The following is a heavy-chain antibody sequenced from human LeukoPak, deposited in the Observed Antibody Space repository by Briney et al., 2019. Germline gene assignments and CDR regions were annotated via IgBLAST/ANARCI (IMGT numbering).Heavy chain of an antibody. D-gene: IGHD2-21*02. CDR2: IYYSGST. V-gene: IGHV4-59*01. CDR3: ARLAYCGGDCYSGAFDI. Sequence: SETLSLTCTVSGGSISTYYWTWIRQPPGKGLEWIGYIYYSGSTNYNPSLKSRVTISVDTSKNQFSLKLSSVTAADTAVYYCARLAYCGGDCYSGAFDIWGQGTMVTVSS. CDR1: GGSISTYY. J-gene: IGHJ3*02.